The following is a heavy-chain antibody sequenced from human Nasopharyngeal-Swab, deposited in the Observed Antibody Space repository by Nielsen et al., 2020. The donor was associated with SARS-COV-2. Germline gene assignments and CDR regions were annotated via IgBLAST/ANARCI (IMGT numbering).Heavy chain of an antibody. J-gene: IGHJ6*02. CDR2: IKQDGSEK. CDR3: ARDGYCSSTSCVSQSYYYYYGMDV. Sequence: ESLKISCAASGFTFSSYSMSWVRQAPGKGLEWVANIKQDGSEKYYVDSVKGRFTISRDNAKNSLYLQMNSLRAEDTAVYYCARDGYCSSTSCVSQSYYYYYGMDVWGQGTTVTVSS. CDR1: GFTFSSYS. V-gene: IGHV3-7*01. D-gene: IGHD2-2*03.